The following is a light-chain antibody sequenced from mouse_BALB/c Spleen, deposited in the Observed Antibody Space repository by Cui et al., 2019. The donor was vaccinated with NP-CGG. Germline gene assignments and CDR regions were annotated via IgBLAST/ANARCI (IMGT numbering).Light chain of an antibody. Sequence: IVTQESALTPSPGETVTLTCRASTGAVTTSNYANWVQEKPDHLFTGLIGGTQNRAPGVPARFSGSLIGDEAALTITGAQTEDEAIYFCALWYSNHWVFGGGTKLTVL. V-gene: IGLV1*01. CDR3: ALWYSNHWV. CDR2: GTQ. CDR1: TGAVTTSNY. J-gene: IGLJ1*01.